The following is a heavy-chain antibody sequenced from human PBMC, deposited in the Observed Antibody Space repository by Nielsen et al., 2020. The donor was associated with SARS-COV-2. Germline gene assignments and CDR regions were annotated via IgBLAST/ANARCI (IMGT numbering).Heavy chain of an antibody. Sequence: SETLSLTCTVSGGSISSYYWSWIRQPPGKGLEWIGYIYYSGSTNYNPSLKSRVTISVDTSKNQFSLKLSSVTAADTAVYYCARGKATYGYYYYGMDVWGQGTTVTVSS. CDR1: GGSISSYY. CDR2: IYYSGST. D-gene: IGHD1-26*01. V-gene: IGHV4-59*08. J-gene: IGHJ6*02. CDR3: ARGKATYGYYYYGMDV.